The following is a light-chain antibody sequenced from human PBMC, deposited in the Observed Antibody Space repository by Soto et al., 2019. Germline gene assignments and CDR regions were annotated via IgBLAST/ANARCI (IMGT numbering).Light chain of an antibody. V-gene: IGLV1-47*01. CDR2: RNN. CDR1: NSNIGINA. CDR3: AAWDDRLSGLV. Sequence: QSVLTQPPSASGTPGQRVTISCSGSNSNIGINAVYWYQQLPGAAPTFLIYRNNQRPSGVPDRISGSKSGTSASLAISGLRSEDEADYYCAAWDDRLSGLVFGRGTKLTVL. J-gene: IGLJ2*01.